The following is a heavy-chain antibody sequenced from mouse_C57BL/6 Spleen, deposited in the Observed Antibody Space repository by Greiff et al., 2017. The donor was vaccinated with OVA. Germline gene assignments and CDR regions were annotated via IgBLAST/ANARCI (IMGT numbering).Heavy chain of an antibody. Sequence: EVQLQQSGTVLARPGASVKMSCKTSGYTFTSYWMHWVKQRPGQGLEWIGAIYPGNSDTSYNQKFKGKAKLTAVTSASTAYMELSSLTNEDSAVYYCTKGHYGNYDAMDYWGQGTSVTVSS. J-gene: IGHJ4*01. V-gene: IGHV1-5*01. D-gene: IGHD2-1*01. CDR2: IYPGNSDT. CDR1: GYTFTSYW. CDR3: TKGHYGNYDAMDY.